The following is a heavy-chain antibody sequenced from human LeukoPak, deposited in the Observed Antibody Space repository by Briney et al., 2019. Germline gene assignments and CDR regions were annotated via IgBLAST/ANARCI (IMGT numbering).Heavy chain of an antibody. CDR2: IDTDGSST. CDR3: ARVGGSSDFDY. CDR1: GFTFSTYW. J-gene: IGHJ4*02. D-gene: IGHD3-10*01. Sequence: GGSLRLSCAASGFTFSTYWMHWVRQAPGKGLVWVSRIDTDGSSTTYADSVKGRFTISRDNAKNTLYLQMNSLRAEDAAVYYCARVGGSSDFDYWGQGTLVTVSS. V-gene: IGHV3-74*01.